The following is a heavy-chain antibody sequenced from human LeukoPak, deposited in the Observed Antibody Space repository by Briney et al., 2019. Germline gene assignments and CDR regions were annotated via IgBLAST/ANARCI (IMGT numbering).Heavy chain of an antibody. CDR3: ARAYSSGWYGYLGWFDP. CDR1: GFTVSSNY. D-gene: IGHD6-19*01. Sequence: PGGSLRLSCAASGFTVSSNYMSWVRQAPGKGLEWVAVISYDGSNKYYADSVKGRFTISRDNSKNTLYLQMNSLRAEDTAVYYCARAYSSGWYGYLGWFDPWGQGTLVTVSS. V-gene: IGHV3-30-3*01. CDR2: ISYDGSNK. J-gene: IGHJ5*02.